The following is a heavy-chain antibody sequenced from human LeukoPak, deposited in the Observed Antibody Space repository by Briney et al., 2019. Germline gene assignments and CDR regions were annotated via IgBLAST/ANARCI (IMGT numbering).Heavy chain of an antibody. J-gene: IGHJ4*02. Sequence: ASVKVSRKASGYTFTGYYMRRVRQAPGPGLERMGWINPNSDGTNNAQKFQGRVTMTRDTALSTAYIDLSRLRSDETGVYYSATCLAAAGVLTCPDYWGEGTLVTVSS. CDR1: GYTFTGYY. CDR2: INPNSDGT. CDR3: ATCLAAAGVLTCPDY. D-gene: IGHD6-13*01. V-gene: IGHV1-2*02.